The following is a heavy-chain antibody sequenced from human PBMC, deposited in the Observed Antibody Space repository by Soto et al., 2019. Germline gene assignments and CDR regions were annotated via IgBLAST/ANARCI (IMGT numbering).Heavy chain of an antibody. D-gene: IGHD3-16*01. CDR3: ARGGATGYFDY. V-gene: IGHV4-4*02. Sequence: QVQLQESGPGLVKPSGTLSLTCAVSGGSISSSNWWSWVRQLPGKGLEWLGEIYHSGSTNYNPSLRSRGTISEDKSKNQFSLKLSSVTASDTAVYYCARGGATGYFDYLGQGTLVNVSS. CDR1: GGSISSSNW. J-gene: IGHJ4*02. CDR2: IYHSGST.